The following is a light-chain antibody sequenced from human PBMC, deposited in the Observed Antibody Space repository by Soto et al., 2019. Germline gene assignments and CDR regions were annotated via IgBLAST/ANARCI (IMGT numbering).Light chain of an antibody. CDR2: DAS. CDR1: QGITNY. V-gene: IGKV1-27*01. J-gene: IGKJ1*01. CDR3: QKYNGAPWT. Sequence: DIQMTQSPSSLSASVGDRVTITCRASQGITNYLAWYQQKPGKNPKLLIYDASTLQSGVPSRFSGSGSGTDFTLTISSLQPEDVATYYCQKYNGAPWTFGQATKVEIK.